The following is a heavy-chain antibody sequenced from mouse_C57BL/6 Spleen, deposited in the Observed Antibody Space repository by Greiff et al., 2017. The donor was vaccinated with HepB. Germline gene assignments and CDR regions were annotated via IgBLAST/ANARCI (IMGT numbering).Heavy chain of an antibody. J-gene: IGHJ3*01. V-gene: IGHV1-82*01. CDR1: GYAFSSSW. CDR3: ARWMVTTRGLAY. CDR2: IYPGDGDT. Sequence: QVQLQQSGPELVKPGASVKISCKASGYAFSSSWMNWVKQRPGKGLEWIGRIYPGDGDTNYNGKFKGKATLTADKSSSTAYMQLSSLTSEDSAVYFCARWMVTTRGLAYWGQGTLVTVSA. D-gene: IGHD2-2*01.